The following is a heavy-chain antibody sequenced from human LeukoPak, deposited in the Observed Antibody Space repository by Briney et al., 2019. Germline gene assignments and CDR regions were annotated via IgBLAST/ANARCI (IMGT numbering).Heavy chain of an antibody. D-gene: IGHD3-22*01. CDR2: ISGSGGST. V-gene: IGHV3-23*01. Sequence: GGSLRLSCAASGFTFSSYAMSWVRQAPGKGLEWVSAISGSGGSTYYADSVKGRFTISRDNAKNSLYLQMNSLRAEDTAVYYCARLTKGITMIESGSWFDPWGQGTLVTVSS. CDR1: GFTFSSYA. J-gene: IGHJ5*02. CDR3: ARLTKGITMIESGSWFDP.